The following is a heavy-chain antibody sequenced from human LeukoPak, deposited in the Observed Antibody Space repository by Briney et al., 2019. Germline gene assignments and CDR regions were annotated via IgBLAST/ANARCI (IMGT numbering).Heavy chain of an antibody. Sequence: GGSLRLSCAASGFTFSNYGIHWVRQAPGKGLEWVAFIRYDGSNKYYADSVKGRFTISRDNSKNTLYLQMNSLGAEDTAVFYCAKHATNDDSRGYVTWVDYWGQGTLVIVYS. CDR2: IRYDGSNK. CDR3: AKHATNDDSRGYVTWVDY. D-gene: IGHD3-22*01. V-gene: IGHV3-30*02. J-gene: IGHJ4*02. CDR1: GFTFSNYG.